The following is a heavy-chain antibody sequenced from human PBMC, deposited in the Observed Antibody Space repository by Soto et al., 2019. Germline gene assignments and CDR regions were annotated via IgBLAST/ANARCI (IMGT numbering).Heavy chain of an antibody. CDR2: INAGGGYT. D-gene: IGHD2-21*02. V-gene: IGHV1-46*01. CDR1: GNIFTNYY. CDR3: SRGEAIVVVTATFDL. J-gene: IGHJ5*02. Sequence: ASVKVSCKASGNIFTNYYMHWVRQAPGQGLEWMGTINAGGGYTTYAQRFQGRVTMTRDTSTSTVSMELSSLRYEDTALYFCSRGEAIVVVTATFDLWGTGTLVSVSS.